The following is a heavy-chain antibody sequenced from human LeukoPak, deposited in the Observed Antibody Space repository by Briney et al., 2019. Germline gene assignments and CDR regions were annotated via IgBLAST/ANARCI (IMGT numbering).Heavy chain of an antibody. D-gene: IGHD2-2*01. CDR1: GGTFSSYA. V-gene: IGHV1-69*01. Sequence: GSSVKVSCKASGGTFSSYAISWVRQAPGQGLEWMGGIIPIFGTANYAQKFQGRVTITADESTSTAYMELSSLRSEDTAVYYCARENPYCSSTSCYRFHIEVNWFDPWGQGTLVTVSS. CDR3: ARENPYCSSTSCYRFHIEVNWFDP. CDR2: IIPIFGTA. J-gene: IGHJ5*02.